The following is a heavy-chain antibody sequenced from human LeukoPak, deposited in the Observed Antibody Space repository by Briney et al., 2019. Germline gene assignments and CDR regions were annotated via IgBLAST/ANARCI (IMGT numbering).Heavy chain of an antibody. V-gene: IGHV3-23*01. CDR3: ANSMVRGVAYYYYGMDV. CDR2: ISGSGGST. CDR1: GFTLSSYA. D-gene: IGHD3-10*01. Sequence: GGSLRLSCAASGFTLSSYAMSWVRQAPGKGLEWVSAISGSGGSTYYADSVKGRFTISRDNSKNTLYLQMNSLRAEDTAVYYCANSMVRGVAYYYYGMDVWGQGTTVTVSS. J-gene: IGHJ6*02.